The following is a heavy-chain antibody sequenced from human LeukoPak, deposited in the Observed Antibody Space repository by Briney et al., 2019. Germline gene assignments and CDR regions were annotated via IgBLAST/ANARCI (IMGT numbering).Heavy chain of an antibody. Sequence: QPGGSLRLSCAASGFTFSSYGIHWVRQAPGKGLEWVAVIWSDGSNKYHADSVKGRFTISRENSKNTVYLQMNSLRADDTAVYYCARAAYESTGYLTLWGQGTLVTVSS. CDR2: IWSDGSNK. CDR1: GFTFSSYG. D-gene: IGHD3-22*01. J-gene: IGHJ4*02. V-gene: IGHV3-33*01. CDR3: ARAAYESTGYLTL.